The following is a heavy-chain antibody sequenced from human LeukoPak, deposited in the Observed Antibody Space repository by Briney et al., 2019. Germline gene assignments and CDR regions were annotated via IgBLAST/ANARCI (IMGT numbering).Heavy chain of an antibody. Sequence: GGSLRLSCSASGFSVKTNYMAWVRQAPGKGLEWVAVIYIAGSRYHTDAVQGRFSISKDDSKNIVYLQMNSLRPDDTAIYYCARGARDTKGAPIDHWGQGSLVAISS. V-gene: IGHV3-53*05. J-gene: IGHJ4*02. CDR1: GFSVKTNY. CDR3: ARGARDTKGAPIDH. D-gene: IGHD2-8*01. CDR2: IYIAGSR.